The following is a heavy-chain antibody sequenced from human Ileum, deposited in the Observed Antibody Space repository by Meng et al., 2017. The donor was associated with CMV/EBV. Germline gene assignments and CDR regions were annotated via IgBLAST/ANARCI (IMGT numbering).Heavy chain of an antibody. CDR3: ARDKSARDSSAYDY. Sequence: SETLSLTCAVSGDSISSSSWWSWVRQPLGKGLEWIGEIHHSGPINYSPSLKSRVTISADTSKNQFSLTLISVTDADTAIYYCARDKSARDSSAYDYWGQGTLVTVSS. V-gene: IGHV4-4*02. CDR1: GDSISSSSW. D-gene: IGHD3-22*01. J-gene: IGHJ4*02. CDR2: IHHSGPI.